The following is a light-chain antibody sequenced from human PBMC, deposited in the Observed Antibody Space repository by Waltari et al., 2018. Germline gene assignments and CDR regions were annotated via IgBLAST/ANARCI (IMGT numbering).Light chain of an antibody. V-gene: IGKV3-11*01. J-gene: IGKJ2*01. CDR3: QQRSNWPYT. Sequence: EIVLTQSPATLSLSPGERATLSCRASQTVRSYLAWYQQRPGQTPRLLIFDVSSRATGISAKFSGSGSGTDFTLTVSNLEPEDFAVYYCQQRSNWPYTFGQGTRVEIK. CDR1: QTVRSY. CDR2: DVS.